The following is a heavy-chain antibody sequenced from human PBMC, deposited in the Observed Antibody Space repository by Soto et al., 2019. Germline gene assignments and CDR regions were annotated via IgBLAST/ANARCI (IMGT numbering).Heavy chain of an antibody. CDR2: IIPIFGTA. D-gene: IGHD3-22*01. Sequence: QVELVQSGAEVKKPGSSVKVSCQASEDTFRNYAISWVRQAPGPGLEWMGGIIPIFGTANYAQKFQGRVTITADTSANTVYMELGSLRSEDTAVYYCASTNYDSSAYYYWCLGLWGRGTLVTVSS. CDR3: ASTNYDSSAYYYWCLGL. J-gene: IGHJ2*01. V-gene: IGHV1-69*06. CDR1: EDTFRNYA.